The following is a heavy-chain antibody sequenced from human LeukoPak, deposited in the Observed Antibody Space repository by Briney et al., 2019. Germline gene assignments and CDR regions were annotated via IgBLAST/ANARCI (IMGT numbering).Heavy chain of an antibody. Sequence: SETLSLTCAVSGGSISSYYWSWIRQPAGKGLEWIGRIYTSGTTNYNPSLKSRVTMSVDTSKNQFSLNLNSVTAADTAVYYCARTSPRATTFDYWGQGTLVTVSS. CDR2: IYTSGTT. D-gene: IGHD1-26*01. CDR1: GGSISSYY. CDR3: ARTSPRATTFDY. V-gene: IGHV4-4*07. J-gene: IGHJ4*02.